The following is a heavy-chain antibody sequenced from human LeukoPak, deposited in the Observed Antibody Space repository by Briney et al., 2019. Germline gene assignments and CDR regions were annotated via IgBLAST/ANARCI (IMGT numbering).Heavy chain of an antibody. CDR2: IKQDGSEK. CDR1: GFTFTNAW. CDR3: ARGASPYYYYGKDV. J-gene: IGHJ6*02. Sequence: GGSLRLSCAASGFTFTNAWMNWVRQAPGKGLEWVANIKQDGSEKYYVDSVKGRFTISRDNAKNSLYLQMNSLRAEDTAVYYCARGASPYYYYGKDVWGQGTMVTVSS. V-gene: IGHV3-7*03. D-gene: IGHD1-26*01.